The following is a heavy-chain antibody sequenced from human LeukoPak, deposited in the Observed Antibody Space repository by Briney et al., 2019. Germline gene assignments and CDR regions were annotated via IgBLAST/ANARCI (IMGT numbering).Heavy chain of an antibody. CDR2: ISGSGGST. CDR1: GFTFSSYA. Sequence: TGGSLRLSCAASGFTFSSYAMSWVRQAPGKGLEWVSAISGSGGSTYYADSVKGRFTISRDNSKNTLYLQMNSLRAEDTAVYYCAKDVSWLVREVGSRYYYYMDVWGKGTTVTVSS. D-gene: IGHD6-19*01. J-gene: IGHJ6*03. CDR3: AKDVSWLVREVGSRYYYYMDV. V-gene: IGHV3-23*01.